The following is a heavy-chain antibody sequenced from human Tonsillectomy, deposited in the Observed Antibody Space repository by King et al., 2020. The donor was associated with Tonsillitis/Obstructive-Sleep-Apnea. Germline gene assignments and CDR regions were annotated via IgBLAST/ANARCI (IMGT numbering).Heavy chain of an antibody. V-gene: IGHV4-31*03. CDR1: GGSISSGANY. CDR3: AGDCDYESSGYSLDY. J-gene: IGHJ4*02. Sequence: VQLQESGPGLVKPSQTLSLTCTVSGGSISSGANYWSWIRQHPGKGLEWIGYIYYSGRAYYNPSLKSRVTISVDTSKNQFSLNLSSVTAADTAVYYCAGDCDYESSGYSLDYWGRGTLVTVSS. CDR2: IYYSGRA. D-gene: IGHD3-22*01.